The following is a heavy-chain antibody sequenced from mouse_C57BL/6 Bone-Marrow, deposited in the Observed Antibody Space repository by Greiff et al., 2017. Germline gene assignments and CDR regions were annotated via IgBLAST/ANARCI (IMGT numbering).Heavy chain of an antibody. Sequence: EVKLMESGGGLVQPGESLKLSCESNEYEFPSHDMSWVRKTPEKRLELVAALNSDGGGTYYPDTMERRSIISRDNTTKTLYLQLSSLGSEDTALYYCARKTGDYWGQGTTLTVSS. J-gene: IGHJ2*01. CDR2: LNSDGGGT. CDR3: ARKTGDY. CDR1: EYEFPSHD. V-gene: IGHV5-2*01.